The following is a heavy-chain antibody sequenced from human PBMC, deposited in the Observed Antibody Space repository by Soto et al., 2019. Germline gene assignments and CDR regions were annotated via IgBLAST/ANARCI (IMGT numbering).Heavy chain of an antibody. CDR2: ISGSGSDT. Sequence: PGGSLRLSCAASGFTFRSYVMSWVRQAPGKGLEWLSTISGSGSDTYYADSARGRFAISRDNSKNTLYLQMDSLGAEDTAVYYCGKMAWLGDLPGHDYWGQGTLVTVSS. CDR3: GKMAWLGDLPGHDY. D-gene: IGHD3-10*01. J-gene: IGHJ4*02. V-gene: IGHV3-23*01. CDR1: GFTFRSYV.